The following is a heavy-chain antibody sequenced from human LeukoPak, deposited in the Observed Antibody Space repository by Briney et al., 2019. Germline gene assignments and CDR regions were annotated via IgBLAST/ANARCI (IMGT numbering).Heavy chain of an antibody. CDR1: GGSFRGYY. Sequence: PSETLSLTCAVSGGSFRGYYWSWIRQPPGKGLEWVGEINRSGSTNYNPSLKSRVTISVDTSKNHFSLKLSSVTAADTAVYYCARSSYGARRGVWGKGTTVSVFS. CDR2: INRSGST. V-gene: IGHV4-34*01. J-gene: IGHJ6*04. D-gene: IGHD4-17*01. CDR3: ARSSYGARRGV.